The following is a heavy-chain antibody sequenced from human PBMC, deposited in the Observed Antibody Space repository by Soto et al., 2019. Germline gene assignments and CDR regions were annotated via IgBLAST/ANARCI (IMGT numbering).Heavy chain of an antibody. CDR1: GGSFSGYY. J-gene: IGHJ6*02. CDR3: ARGRGDIVVVPAAPGYGMDV. Sequence: SETLSLTCAVYGGSFSGYYWSWIRQPPGKGLEWIGEINHSGSTNYNPSLKSRVTISVDTSKNQFSLKLSSVTVADTAVYYCARGRGDIVVVPAAPGYGMDVWGQGTTVTVSS. D-gene: IGHD2-2*01. V-gene: IGHV4-34*01. CDR2: INHSGST.